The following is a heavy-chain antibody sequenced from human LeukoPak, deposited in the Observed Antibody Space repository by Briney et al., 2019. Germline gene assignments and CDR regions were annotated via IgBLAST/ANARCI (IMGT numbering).Heavy chain of an antibody. V-gene: IGHV4-59*08. Sequence: SETLSLTCTVSGGSISSYYWSWIRQPPGKGLEWIGYIYYSGSTNYNPSLKSRVTTSVDTSKNQFSLKLSSVTAADTAVYYCARLRSIAARDYYYGMDVWGQGTTVTVSS. J-gene: IGHJ6*02. CDR3: ARLRSIAARDYYYGMDV. CDR1: GGSISSYY. CDR2: IYYSGST. D-gene: IGHD6-6*01.